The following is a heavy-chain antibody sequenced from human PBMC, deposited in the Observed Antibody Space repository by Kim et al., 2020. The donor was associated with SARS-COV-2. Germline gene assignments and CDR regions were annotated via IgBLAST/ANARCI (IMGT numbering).Heavy chain of an antibody. D-gene: IGHD5-18*01. J-gene: IGHJ4*02. CDR3: AREETDSYGYRAFDY. CDR1: GYTFHTYA. CDR2: VDGGNGNT. V-gene: IGHV1-3*01. Sequence: ASVKVSCKASGYTFHTYAMHWMRQAPGQRLEWMGWVDGGNGNTKSSQNFQGRVTITRVRSATTAYMELSSLRSEDTAVYYCAREETDSYGYRAFDYWGQG.